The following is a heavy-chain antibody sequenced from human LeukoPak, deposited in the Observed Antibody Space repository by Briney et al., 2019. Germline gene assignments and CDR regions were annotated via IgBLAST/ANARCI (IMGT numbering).Heavy chain of an antibody. Sequence: SETLSLTCTVSGGSISSGGYYWSWIRQHPGKGLEWIGYIYYSGSTYYNPSLKSRVTISVDTSKNQFSLKLSSVTAADTAVYYCVRLPNGSYDFDYWGQGTLVTVSS. V-gene: IGHV4-31*03. CDR3: VRLPNGSYDFDY. CDR2: IYYSGST. D-gene: IGHD1-26*01. CDR1: GGSISSGGYY. J-gene: IGHJ4*02.